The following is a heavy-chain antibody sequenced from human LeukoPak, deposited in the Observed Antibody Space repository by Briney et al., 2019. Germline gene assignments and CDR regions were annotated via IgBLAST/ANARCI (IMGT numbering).Heavy chain of an antibody. V-gene: IGHV3-23*01. Sequence: GGSLRLSCAASGFTFSSYAMRWVRQAPGKGLEWVSAISDSGDITKYADSVKGRFTISSDNSKNTLYLQMDSLRVEDAAVYYCAGSSGYYYRNWGQGTLVTVSS. CDR3: AGSSGYYYRN. CDR1: GFTFSSYA. D-gene: IGHD3-22*01. CDR2: ISDSGDIT. J-gene: IGHJ4*02.